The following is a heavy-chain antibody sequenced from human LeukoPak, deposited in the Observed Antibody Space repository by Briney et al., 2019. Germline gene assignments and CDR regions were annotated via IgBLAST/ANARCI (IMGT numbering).Heavy chain of an antibody. D-gene: IGHD6-6*01. CDR2: IDQYGDEI. V-gene: IGHV3-7*01. J-gene: IGHJ4*02. CDR3: VRRYSSSSETDFDY. CDR1: GFNFGGHG. Sequence: GGPRRLSWAASGFNFGGHGMSGVGQAPGKGREGVANIDQYGDEIYYVDSVRGRFTISRDNAKSSLYLQLNAVRPEDAAVYYCVRRYSSSSETDFDYWGQGTLVTVSS.